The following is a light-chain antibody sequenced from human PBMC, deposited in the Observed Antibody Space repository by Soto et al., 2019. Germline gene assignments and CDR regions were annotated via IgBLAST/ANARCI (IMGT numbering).Light chain of an antibody. V-gene: IGLV2-23*01. CDR1: RSDIGSYNL. Sequence: QSALTQPASVSGSPGQSITISCTGTRSDIGSYNLVSRYQHLPDKAPKLMIYEGNTRPSGVSNRFSGSKSDNTASLTISGLQPEDEAVYFCSSYAGTSTYVFGSGTKVTVL. CDR3: SSYAGTSTYV. CDR2: EGN. J-gene: IGLJ1*01.